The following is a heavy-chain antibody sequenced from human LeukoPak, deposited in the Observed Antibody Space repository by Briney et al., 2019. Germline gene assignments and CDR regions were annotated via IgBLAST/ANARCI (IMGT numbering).Heavy chain of an antibody. CDR3: AKTAVGNQAMATIRRDFDY. V-gene: IGHV3-21*01. CDR2: IAGGGGYI. D-gene: IGHD5-24*01. CDR1: GFTFSSYS. Sequence: GGSLRLSCAASGFTFSSYSMNWVRQAPGKGLEWLSSIAGGGGYIYYADSVKGRFTISRDNAKNSLYLQMNSLRAEDTAVYYCAKTAVGNQAMATIRRDFDYWGQGTLVTVSS. J-gene: IGHJ4*02.